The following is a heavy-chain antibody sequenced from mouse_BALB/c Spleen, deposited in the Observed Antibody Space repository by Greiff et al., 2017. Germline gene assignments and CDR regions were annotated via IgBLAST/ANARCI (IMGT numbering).Heavy chain of an antibody. CDR2: ISDGGSYT. CDR3: ARDWGGAMDY. CDR1: GFTFSDYY. D-gene: IGHD4-1*01. J-gene: IGHJ4*01. V-gene: IGHV5-4*02. Sequence: DVHLVESGGGLVKPGGSLKLSCAASGFTFSDYYMYWVRQTPEKRLEWVATISDGGSYTYYPDSVKGRFTISRDNAKNNLYLQMSSLKSEDTAMYYCARDWGGAMDYWGQGTSVTVSS.